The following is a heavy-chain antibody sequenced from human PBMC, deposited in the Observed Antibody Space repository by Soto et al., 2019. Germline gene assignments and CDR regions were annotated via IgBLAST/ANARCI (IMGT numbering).Heavy chain of an antibody. CDR2: MNPNSGNT. CDR3: AREERRDYYDSSGYYPNYYYYGMDV. Sequence: ASVKVSCKASGHTFTSYDINWVRQATGQGLEWMGWMNPNSGNTGYAQKFQGRVTITADESTSTAYMELSSLRSEDTAVYYCAREERRDYYDSSGYYPNYYYYGMDVWGQGTTVTVSS. CDR1: GHTFTSYD. D-gene: IGHD3-22*01. J-gene: IGHJ6*02. V-gene: IGHV1-8*01.